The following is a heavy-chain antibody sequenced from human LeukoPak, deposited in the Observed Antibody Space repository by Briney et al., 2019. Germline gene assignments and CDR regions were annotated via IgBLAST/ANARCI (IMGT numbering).Heavy chain of an antibody. J-gene: IGHJ1*01. CDR2: IYYSGST. CDR1: GGSISSSSYY. V-gene: IGHV4-39*01. CDR3: RRLGSSSGWPGSMAS. D-gene: IGHD6-19*01. Sequence: SETLSLTCTVSGGSISSSSYYWGWIRQPPGRGVEWVGSIYYSGSTYYNPSLQSQVTISVDTSKNQFSLKLTSLTAADTPVYSSRRLGSSSGWPGSMASWGQGTLVTVSS.